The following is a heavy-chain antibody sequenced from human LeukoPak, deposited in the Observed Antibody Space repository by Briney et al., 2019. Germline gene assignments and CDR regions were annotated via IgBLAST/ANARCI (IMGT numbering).Heavy chain of an antibody. CDR3: ARHSRSGYIGYENAFDI. CDR2: ILYSGTTT. V-gene: IGHV4-59*08. D-gene: IGHD5-12*01. CDR1: GGSISPYY. J-gene: IGHJ3*02. Sequence: SETLSLTCTVSGGSISPYYWSWIRQTPGKGLEWIGYILYSGTTTNYNPSLKSRVTISVDTSKNQFSLKLNSVTAADTGIYYCARHSRSGYIGYENAFDIWGQGTMVTVSS.